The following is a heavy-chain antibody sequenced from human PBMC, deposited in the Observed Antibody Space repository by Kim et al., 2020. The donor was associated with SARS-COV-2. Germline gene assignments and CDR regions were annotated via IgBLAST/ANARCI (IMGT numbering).Heavy chain of an antibody. CDR1: GGTFSSYA. Sequence: SVKVSCKASGGTFSSYAISWVRQAPVQGLDWIFGIIPIFGTANYSQTFQCRVTITSDESTRTSSIELLSLRSYDTAVYYFSCAYYSSWISFNFYYFY. V-gene: IGHV1-69*13. CDR2: IIPIFGTA. J-gene: IGHJ6*03. CDR3: SCAYYSSWISFNFYYFY. D-gene: IGHD2-21*01.